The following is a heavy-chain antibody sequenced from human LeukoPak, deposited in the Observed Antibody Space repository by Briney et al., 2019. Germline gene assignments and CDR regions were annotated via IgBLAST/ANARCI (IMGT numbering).Heavy chain of an antibody. CDR2: IDPSDSYS. D-gene: IGHD6-13*01. CDR1: GYSFTSYW. Sequence: GESLKISCKGSGYSFTSYWISWVRQMPGKGLEWMGRIDPSDSYSNYSPSFQGHVTMSADKSISTAYLQWSSLQASDTAMYYCAKTIAADGTKLGMDVWGQGTTVTVSS. CDR3: AKTIAADGTKLGMDV. J-gene: IGHJ6*02. V-gene: IGHV5-10-1*01.